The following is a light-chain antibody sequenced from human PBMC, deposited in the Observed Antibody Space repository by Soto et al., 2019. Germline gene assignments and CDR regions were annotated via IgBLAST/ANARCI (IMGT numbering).Light chain of an antibody. CDR2: GVS. J-gene: IGKJ1*01. V-gene: IGKV3-20*01. CDR3: QQYLTSPWT. Sequence: EVVLTQSPGTLSLSPGERATLSCRASQNIGSGYLAWYQQKAGQAPRLLIYGVSNRATGVPDRFSGSGSGTDFTLTISSVEPEDFAVYSCQQYLTSPWTFGQGTKVEIK. CDR1: QNIGSGY.